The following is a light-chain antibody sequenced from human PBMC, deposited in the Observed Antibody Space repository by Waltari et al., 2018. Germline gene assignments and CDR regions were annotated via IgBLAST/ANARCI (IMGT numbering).Light chain of an antibody. V-gene: IGLV2-14*03. CDR3: CSFTRSSTWV. CDR2: DVN. Sequence: QSALTQPASVSGSPGQSIIIPCTGTTTDLGGYNYVSWYQQHPGKAPKLMIYDVNSRPSGVSSRFSGSKSGNTASLIISGLQAEDEADYYCCSFTRSSTWVFGGGTKVTVL. CDR1: TTDLGGYNY. J-gene: IGLJ3*02.